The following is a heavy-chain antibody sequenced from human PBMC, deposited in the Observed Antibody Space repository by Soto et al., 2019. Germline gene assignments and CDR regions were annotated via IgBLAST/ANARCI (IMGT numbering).Heavy chain of an antibody. D-gene: IGHD2-2*02. J-gene: IGHJ6*02. Sequence: GESLKISCKGSGYRFTSYWISWVRQVPGKSLEWMGRIDPSDSRTSYRPSLQSHVTISVDKSISTAYLQWSSLKASDTAIYYCGRQHVGYSTTTGCYNTYYGMDVWGQGTTVTVSS. V-gene: IGHV5-10-1*01. CDR2: IDPSDSRT. CDR1: GYRFTSYW. CDR3: GRQHVGYSTTTGCYNTYYGMDV.